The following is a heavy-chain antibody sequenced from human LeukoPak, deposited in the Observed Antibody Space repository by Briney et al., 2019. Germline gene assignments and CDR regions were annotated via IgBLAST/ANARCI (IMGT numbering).Heavy chain of an antibody. J-gene: IGHJ3*02. CDR1: GYTFTSYG. V-gene: IGHV1-18*01. CDR2: ISAYNGNT. Sequence: GASVKVSCKASGYTFTSYGISWVRQAPGQGLEWMGWISAYNGNTNYAQKLQGRVTMTTDTSTNTAYMELSSLRSEDTAVYYCATDNGYCSGGSCFAFDIWGQGTMVTVSS. D-gene: IGHD2-15*01. CDR3: ATDNGYCSGGSCFAFDI.